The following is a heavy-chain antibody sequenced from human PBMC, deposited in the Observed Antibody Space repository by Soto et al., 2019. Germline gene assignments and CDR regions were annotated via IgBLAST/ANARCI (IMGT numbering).Heavy chain of an antibody. Sequence: ASVKVSCKASGYTFTSYAMHWVRQAPGQRLEWMGWINAGNGNTKYSQKFQGRVTITRDTSASTAYMELSSLRSEDTAVYYCARPGGRYDAFDIWGQGTMVIVSS. CDR2: INAGNGNT. V-gene: IGHV1-3*01. CDR1: GYTFTSYA. CDR3: ARPGGRYDAFDI. J-gene: IGHJ3*02. D-gene: IGHD3-10*01.